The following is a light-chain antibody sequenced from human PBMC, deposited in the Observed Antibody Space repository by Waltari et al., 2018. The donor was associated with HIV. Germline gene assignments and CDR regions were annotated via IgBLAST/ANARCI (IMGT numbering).Light chain of an antibody. CDR3: CSYAGNYISV. CDR1: RGAGGGYNY. V-gene: IGLV2-11*01. Sequence: QSALTQPRSVSGSPGESVTISCTGTRGAGGGYNYVSWYQQHPGKAPKLLIFGVNKRPSGVPDRFSGSKSGNTASLTISGLRADDEADYDCCSYAGNYISVFGGGSKLTV. CDR2: GVN. J-gene: IGLJ2*01.